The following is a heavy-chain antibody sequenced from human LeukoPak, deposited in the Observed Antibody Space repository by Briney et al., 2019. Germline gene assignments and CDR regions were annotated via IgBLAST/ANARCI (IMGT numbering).Heavy chain of an antibody. V-gene: IGHV3-23*01. Sequence: GGSLRLSCAASGFTFSSYAMSWVRQAPGKGLEWVSAISGSGGSTYYADSVKGRFTISRDNSKNTLYLQMNSLRAEDTAVYYCAKDWSYSRGRGYFQHWGQGTLVTVSS. CDR1: GFTFSSYA. CDR2: ISGSGGST. D-gene: IGHD1-26*01. CDR3: AKDWSYSRGRGYFQH. J-gene: IGHJ1*01.